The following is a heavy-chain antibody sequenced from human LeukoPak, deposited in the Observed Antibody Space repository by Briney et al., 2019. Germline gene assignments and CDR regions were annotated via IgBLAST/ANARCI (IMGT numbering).Heavy chain of an antibody. CDR2: IYYSGST. V-gene: IGHV4-39*01. J-gene: IGHJ4*02. CDR1: GGSISSSSYY. Sequence: PSEXLSLTCTVSGGSISSSSYYWGWIRQPPGKGLEWIGCIYYSGSTYYNPSLKSRVTISVDTPKNQFSLKLSSVTAADTAVYYCARQGLSIAARDGFDYWGQGTLVTVSS. D-gene: IGHD6-6*01. CDR3: ARQGLSIAARDGFDY.